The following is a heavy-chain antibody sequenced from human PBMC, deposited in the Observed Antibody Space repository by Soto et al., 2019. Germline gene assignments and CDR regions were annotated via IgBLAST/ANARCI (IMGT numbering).Heavy chain of an antibody. CDR2: ISGSGGST. Sequence: PGGSLRLSCAASGFTFSSYAMSWVRQAPGKGLEWVSAISGSGGSTYYADSVKGRFTISRDNSKNTLYLQMNSLRAEDTAVYYFAIGAVEYCSGGSCSYNWFDPWGHGTLVTVCS. CDR3: AIGAVEYCSGGSCSYNWFDP. J-gene: IGHJ5*02. CDR1: GFTFSSYA. V-gene: IGHV3-23*01. D-gene: IGHD2-15*01.